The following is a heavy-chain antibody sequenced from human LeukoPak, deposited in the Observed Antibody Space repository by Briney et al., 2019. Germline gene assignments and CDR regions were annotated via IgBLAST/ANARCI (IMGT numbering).Heavy chain of an antibody. J-gene: IGHJ5*02. Sequence: GGSLRLSCAASGFTFSRYWMTWVRQAPGKGLEWVANIKDDGKDKYYVDSVKGRFTISKDNAKNSLYLQMNSLRADDTAVYYCARDRGRGFDLWGQGTLVTVSS. V-gene: IGHV3-7*01. CDR3: ARDRGRGFDL. CDR1: GFTFSRYW. CDR2: IKDDGKDK.